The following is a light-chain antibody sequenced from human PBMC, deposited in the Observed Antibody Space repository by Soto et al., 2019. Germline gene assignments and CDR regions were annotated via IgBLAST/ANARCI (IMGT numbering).Light chain of an antibody. CDR3: QQYGFSLRT. CDR2: GAS. J-gene: IGKJ1*01. V-gene: IGKV3-20*01. Sequence: EIVLTQSPGTLSLSPGKRATLSCRASQSVRGNYLAWYQQKPGQAPRLLISGASSRASGIPDRFIGSGSGTDFPLTISRLEPEDFAVYYCQQYGFSLRTFGQGSKVEI. CDR1: QSVRGNY.